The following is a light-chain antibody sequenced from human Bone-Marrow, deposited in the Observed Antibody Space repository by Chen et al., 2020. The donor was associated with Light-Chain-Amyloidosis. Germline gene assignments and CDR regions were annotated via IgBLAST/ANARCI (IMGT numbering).Light chain of an antibody. Sequence: QSALTQPASVSGSPGQSITISCTGTSGDVGAYNSDSCYQHHPGKAPKLLIYDVSNRPSGVSNRFSGSKSGNTASLTISGLQAEDEADYYCNSYTTSDTYVFGTGTEVTVL. CDR1: SGDVGAYNS. CDR2: DVS. J-gene: IGLJ1*01. V-gene: IGLV2-14*03. CDR3: NSYTTSDTYV.